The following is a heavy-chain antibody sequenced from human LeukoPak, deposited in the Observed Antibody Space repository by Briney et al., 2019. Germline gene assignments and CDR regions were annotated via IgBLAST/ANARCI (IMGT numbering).Heavy chain of an antibody. CDR3: ANRGYEVDY. Sequence: GRSLRLSCAASGFTFSSYAMHWVRQAPGKGLEWVAVISYDGSNKYYADSVKGRFTISRDNSKNTLYLQMNSLRAEDTAVYYCANRGYEVDYWGQGTLVTVSS. CDR2: ISYDGSNK. D-gene: IGHD2-15*01. J-gene: IGHJ4*02. V-gene: IGHV3-30-3*01. CDR1: GFTFSSYA.